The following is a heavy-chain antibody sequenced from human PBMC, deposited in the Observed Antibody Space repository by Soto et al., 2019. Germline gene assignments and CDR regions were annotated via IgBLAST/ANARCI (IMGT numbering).Heavy chain of an antibody. D-gene: IGHD6-13*01. CDR2: INPMGGST. Sequence: ASVKVSCKASGYTFTTNGITWVRQAPGQGLEWMAIINPMGGSTNYAQEFQGRVTLTSDTSTSTVYMELSSLRFEDTALFYCARDLAAGDLWGQGTLVTVS. V-gene: IGHV1-46*01. J-gene: IGHJ5*02. CDR3: ARDLAAGDL. CDR1: GYTFTTNG.